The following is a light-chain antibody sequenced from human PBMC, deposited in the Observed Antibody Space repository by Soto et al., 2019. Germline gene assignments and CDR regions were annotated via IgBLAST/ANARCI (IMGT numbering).Light chain of an antibody. CDR3: CSYVAGDSWV. CDR2: EVS. J-gene: IGLJ3*02. V-gene: IGLV2-8*01. Sequence: QSALTQPPSASGSPGQAVTISCTGSDSDVGGHSHVSWYQQHPGEAPKLMIYEVSKRPSGVPDRFSGSKSGNTASLTVSGLQADEEADYYCCSYVAGDSWVFGGGTKLTVL. CDR1: DSDVGGHSH.